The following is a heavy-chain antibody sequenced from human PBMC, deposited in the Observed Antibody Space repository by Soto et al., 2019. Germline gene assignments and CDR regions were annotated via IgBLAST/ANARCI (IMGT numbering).Heavy chain of an antibody. CDR1: GYTLTELS. J-gene: IGHJ6*02. D-gene: IGHD2-2*01. CDR2: FDPEDGET. CDR3: ATQDCSSTSCLPHYYYGMDV. V-gene: IGHV1-24*01. Sequence: ASVKVSCKVSGYTLTELSMHWVRQAPGKGLEWMGGFDPEDGETIYAQKFQGRVTMTEDTSTDTAYMELSSLRSEDTAVYYCATQDCSSTSCLPHYYYGMDVWGQGTTVTVSS.